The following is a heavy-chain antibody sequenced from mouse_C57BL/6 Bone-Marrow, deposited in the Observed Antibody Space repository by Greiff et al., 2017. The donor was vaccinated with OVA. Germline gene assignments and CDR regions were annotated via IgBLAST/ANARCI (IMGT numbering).Heavy chain of an antibody. V-gene: IGHV1-59*01. CDR1: GYTFTSYW. J-gene: IGHJ2*01. CDR2: IDPSDSYT. Sequence: VQLQQPGAELVRPGTSVKLSCKASGYTFTSYWMHWVKQRPGQGLEWIGVIDPSDSYTNYNHKFKGKATLTVDTSSSTAYMQLSSLTSEDSAVYYCAREGGYWGQGTTLTVSA. CDR3: AREGGY.